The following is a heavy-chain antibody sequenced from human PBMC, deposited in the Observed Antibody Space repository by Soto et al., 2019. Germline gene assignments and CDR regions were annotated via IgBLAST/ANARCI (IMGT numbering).Heavy chain of an antibody. J-gene: IGHJ4*02. Sequence: EVQLVESGGGLVQPGGSLKLSCVASGFTFSDSAIHWVRQASGKGLEWVGRIRSKAHSYATSYAAPVKGRFTISRDDSKNTAYLQMNSLKTDDTAVYYCLCRDVYPRRGGQGTLVTVSS. CDR2: IRSKAHSYAT. V-gene: IGHV3-73*01. CDR3: LCRDVYPRR. CDR1: GFTFSDSA.